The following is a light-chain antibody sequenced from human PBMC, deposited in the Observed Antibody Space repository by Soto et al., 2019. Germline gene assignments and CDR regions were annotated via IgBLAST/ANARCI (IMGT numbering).Light chain of an antibody. V-gene: IGLV6-57*01. Sequence: NFMLTQPHSVSESPGKTVIISCTRRSGSIASNYVQWYQQRPCSSHTTVIYEDNQRPSGVPDRFSGSIDSSSNSASLTISGLETEDEAAYYCQSYDATKQVFGGGTKLTVL. CDR3: QSYDATKQV. J-gene: IGLJ3*02. CDR2: EDN. CDR1: SGSIASNY.